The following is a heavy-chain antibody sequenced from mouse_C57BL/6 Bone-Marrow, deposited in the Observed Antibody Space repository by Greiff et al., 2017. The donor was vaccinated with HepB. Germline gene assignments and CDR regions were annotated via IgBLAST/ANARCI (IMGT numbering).Heavy chain of an antibody. D-gene: IGHD2-1*01. CDR1: GYTFTSYW. V-gene: IGHV1-55*01. CDR2: IYPGSGST. CDR3: ARGDYGNYSSDY. Sequence: VQLQQPGAELVKPGASVKMSCKASGYTFTSYWITWVKQRPGQGLEWLGDIYPGSGSTNYNEKFKSKATLTVDTSSSTAYMQLSSLTSEDSAVYYCARGDYGNYSSDYWGQGTTLTVSS. J-gene: IGHJ2*01.